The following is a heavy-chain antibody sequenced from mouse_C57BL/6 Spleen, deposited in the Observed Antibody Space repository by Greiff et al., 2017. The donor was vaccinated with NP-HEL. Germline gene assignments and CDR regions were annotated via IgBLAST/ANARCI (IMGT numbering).Heavy chain of an antibody. CDR2: INPSNGGT. J-gene: IGHJ2*01. CDR3: ARAYYGSRDYFDY. CDR1: GYTFTSYW. D-gene: IGHD1-1*01. Sequence: QVQLQQSGTELVKPGASVKLSCKASGYTFTSYWMHWVKQRPGQGLEWIGNINPSNGGTNYIEKFKSKATLTVDKSSSTAYMQLSSLTSEDSAVYYCARAYYGSRDYFDYWGQGTTLTVSS. V-gene: IGHV1-53*01.